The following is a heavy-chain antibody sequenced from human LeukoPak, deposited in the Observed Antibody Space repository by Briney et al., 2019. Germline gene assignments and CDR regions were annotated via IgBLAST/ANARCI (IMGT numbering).Heavy chain of an antibody. J-gene: IGHJ3*02. Sequence: GGSLRLSCAASGFTFSSYWMHWVRQAPGKGLVWVSRINSDGSSTSYADSVKGRFTISRDNAKNTLYLQMNSLRAEDTAVYYCARDQLYYYDSSGYFRPDAFDIWGQGTMVTVSS. D-gene: IGHD3-22*01. V-gene: IGHV3-74*01. CDR3: ARDQLYYYDSSGYFRPDAFDI. CDR1: GFTFSSYW. CDR2: INSDGSST.